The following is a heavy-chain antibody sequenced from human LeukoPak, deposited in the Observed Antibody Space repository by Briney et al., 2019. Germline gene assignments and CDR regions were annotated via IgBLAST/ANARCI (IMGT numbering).Heavy chain of an antibody. Sequence: SETLTLTCTVSGVSISSYYWSWIRQPPGKGLEWIGYIYTSGSTNYNPSLKSRVTISVDTSKNQFSLKLSSVTAADTAVYYCARHLGYYYGSGSSDAFDIWGQGTMVTVSS. V-gene: IGHV4-4*09. CDR3: ARHLGYYYGSGSSDAFDI. J-gene: IGHJ3*02. CDR2: IYTSGST. D-gene: IGHD3-10*01. CDR1: GVSISSYY.